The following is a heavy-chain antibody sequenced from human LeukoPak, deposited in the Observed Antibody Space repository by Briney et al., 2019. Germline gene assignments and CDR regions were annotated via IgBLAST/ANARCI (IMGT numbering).Heavy chain of an antibody. D-gene: IGHD1-14*01. CDR2: ISGSGGST. CDR1: GLAFPGYA. J-gene: IGHJ4*02. Sequence: GGSLRLSCAARGLAFPGYATSWGGQAPGKGLEWVSAISGSGGSTYYADSVKGRFTISRDNSKNTLHLQMNSLRAEDTAVYYCAKEAGIVDYWGQGPLVTVAS. V-gene: IGHV3-23*01. CDR3: AKEAGIVDY.